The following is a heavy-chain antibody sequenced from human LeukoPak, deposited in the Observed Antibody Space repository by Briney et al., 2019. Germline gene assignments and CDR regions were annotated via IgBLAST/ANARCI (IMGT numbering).Heavy chain of an antibody. V-gene: IGHV1-8*01. CDR2: MNPNSGNT. J-gene: IGHJ4*02. Sequence: ASVKVSCKASGYTFTSYDINWVRQAPGQGLEWMGWMNPNSGNTGYAQKFQGRVTMTRNTSISTAYMELSSLRSEDTAVYYCARAHSMVRGVILPGYWGQGTLVTVSS. CDR1: GYTFTSYD. D-gene: IGHD3-10*01. CDR3: ARAHSMVRGVILPGY.